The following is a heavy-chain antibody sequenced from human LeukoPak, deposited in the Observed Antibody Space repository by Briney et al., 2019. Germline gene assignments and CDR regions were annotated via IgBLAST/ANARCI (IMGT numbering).Heavy chain of an antibody. Sequence: GGSLRLSCAASGFTFSSFWMHWVRQAPGKGLVWVANIKQDGSEKYYVDSVKGRFTISRDNAKNSLYLQMNSLRAEDTAVYYCARDLARGLFDYWGQGTLVTVSS. CDR3: ARDLARGLFDY. V-gene: IGHV3-7*01. CDR1: GFTFSSFW. J-gene: IGHJ4*02. D-gene: IGHD6-25*01. CDR2: IKQDGSEK.